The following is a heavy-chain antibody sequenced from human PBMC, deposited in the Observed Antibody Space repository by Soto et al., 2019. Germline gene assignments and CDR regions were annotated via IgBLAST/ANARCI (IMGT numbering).Heavy chain of an antibody. J-gene: IGHJ6*02. Sequence: QVQLVESGGGVVQPGRSLRLSCAASGFTFSSYGMHWVRQAPGKGLEWVAVIWYDGSNKYYADSVKGRFTISRDNSKNTRELQRNSLRAEDTAVYYCAREGGHCSSTSCHYYYYGMDVWGQGTTVTVSS. CDR1: GFTFSSYG. V-gene: IGHV3-33*01. CDR2: IWYDGSNK. D-gene: IGHD2-2*01. CDR3: AREGGHCSSTSCHYYYYGMDV.